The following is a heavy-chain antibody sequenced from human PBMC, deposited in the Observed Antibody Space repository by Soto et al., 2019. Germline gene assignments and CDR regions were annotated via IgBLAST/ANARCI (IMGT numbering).Heavy chain of an antibody. J-gene: IGHJ4*02. CDR1: GYTFTSYA. CDR2: INAGNGNT. Sequence: QVQLVQSGAEVKKPGASVKVSCKASGYTFTSYAMHWVRQAPGQRLEWMGWINAGNGNTKYSQKFQGRVTITRDTSASTAYMELSSLRSEDTAVYYCARGRIAVVGVDYWGQGTLVTVSS. V-gene: IGHV1-3*01. CDR3: ARGRIAVVGVDY. D-gene: IGHD6-19*01.